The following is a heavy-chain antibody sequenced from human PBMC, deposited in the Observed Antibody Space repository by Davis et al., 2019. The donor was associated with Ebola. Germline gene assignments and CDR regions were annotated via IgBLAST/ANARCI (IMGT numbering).Heavy chain of an antibody. D-gene: IGHD3-9*01. CDR1: GASISNYQ. Sequence: ESLKISCTVSGASISNYQWSWIRQPPGQGLEWIGYVYNIGSSNFNPSLRSRVTISVDTSKNQLSLELSSVTAADTAVYYCAREGDIFGEFDPWGQGTLVTVSS. V-gene: IGHV4-59*01. CDR3: AREGDIFGEFDP. J-gene: IGHJ5*02. CDR2: VYNIGSS.